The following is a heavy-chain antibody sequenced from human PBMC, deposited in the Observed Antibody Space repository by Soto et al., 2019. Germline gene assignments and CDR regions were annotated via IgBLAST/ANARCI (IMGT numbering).Heavy chain of an antibody. CDR1: GGTFSSYA. J-gene: IGHJ6*02. V-gene: IGHV1-69*06. CDR3: ARGAVAGTRYYYYYGMDV. Sequence: QVQLVQSGAAVKKPGSSVKVSCKASGGTFSSYAISWVRQAPGQGLEWMGGIIPIFGTANYAQKFQGRVTITADKSTSTAYMELSSLRSEDTAVYYCARGAVAGTRYYYYYGMDVWGQGTTVTVSS. D-gene: IGHD6-19*01. CDR2: IIPIFGTA.